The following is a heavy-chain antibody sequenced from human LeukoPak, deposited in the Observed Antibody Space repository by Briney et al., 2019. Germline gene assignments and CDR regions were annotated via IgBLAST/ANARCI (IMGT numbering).Heavy chain of an antibody. CDR1: RYTFTHHG. D-gene: IGHD6-19*01. CDR2: ISAYNGDT. J-gene: IGHJ4*02. Sequence: APVKVSCKASRYTFTHHGITSVRQAPGQRLEWMGWISAYNGDTHYAQNFQGRVALTTDTSTSTAYMEMRSLRSDDTAVYYCARDPTNTSGRYAYFDYWGQGTLVTVSS. CDR3: ARDPTNTSGRYAYFDY. V-gene: IGHV1-18*01.